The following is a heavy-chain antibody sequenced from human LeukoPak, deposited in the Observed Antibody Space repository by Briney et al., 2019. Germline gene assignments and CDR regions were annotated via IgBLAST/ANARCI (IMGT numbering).Heavy chain of an antibody. CDR3: ARGRGSGWPDYFDH. CDR2: IWYDGSNK. Sequence: GGSLRLSCAASVFTFSSYAMYWVRQAPGKGLEWVALIWYDGSNKFYADSLRGRFTISRDNSKNTLYLQMNSLTAEDTAVYYCARGRGSGWPDYFDHWGQGTLVTVSS. D-gene: IGHD6-19*01. V-gene: IGHV3-33*01. CDR1: VFTFSSYA. J-gene: IGHJ4*02.